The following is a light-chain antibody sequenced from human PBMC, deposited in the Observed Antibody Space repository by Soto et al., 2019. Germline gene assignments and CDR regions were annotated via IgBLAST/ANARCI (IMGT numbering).Light chain of an antibody. V-gene: IGLV1-47*02. J-gene: IGLJ1*01. CDR2: SDT. CDR3: AAWDDSLRGYV. CDR1: SSNIGSNY. Sequence: QSVLTQPPSASGTPGQRVTISCSGSSSNIGSNYVFWYQQLPGTAPKLLVYSDTQRPSGVPDRFSGSKSGTSASLAISGLRSEDEADYYCAAWDDSLRGYVFGTGTKLTVL.